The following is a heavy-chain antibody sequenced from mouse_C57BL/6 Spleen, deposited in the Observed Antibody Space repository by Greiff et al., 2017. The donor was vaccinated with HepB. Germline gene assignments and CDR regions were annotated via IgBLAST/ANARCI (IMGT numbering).Heavy chain of an antibody. CDR1: GYTFTSYW. J-gene: IGHJ4*01. D-gene: IGHD2-10*01. V-gene: IGHV1-5*01. CDR2: IYPGNSDT. Sequence: EVQLQQSGTVLARPGASVKMSCKTSGYTFTSYWMHWVKQRPGQGLEWIGAIYPGNSDTSYNQKFKGKAKLTAVTSASTAYMELSSLTNEDSAVYYCTASYGPLYAMDYWGQGTSVTVSS. CDR3: TASYGPLYAMDY.